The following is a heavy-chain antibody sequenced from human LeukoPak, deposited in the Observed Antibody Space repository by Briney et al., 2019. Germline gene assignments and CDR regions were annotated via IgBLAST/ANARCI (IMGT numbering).Heavy chain of an antibody. CDR1: GGTFRSSA. J-gene: IGHJ4*02. CDR2: TIPFYGAT. CDR3: ARMQGYAYSDY. D-gene: IGHD2-15*01. Sequence: ASVTVSFTVSGGTFRSSATNWERQAPGQGLEWMGGTIPFYGATNYAQKFQGRVTITADESTGTVYMELRSLRSEDTAVYYCARMQGYAYSDYWGQGTLVTVSS. V-gene: IGHV1-69*13.